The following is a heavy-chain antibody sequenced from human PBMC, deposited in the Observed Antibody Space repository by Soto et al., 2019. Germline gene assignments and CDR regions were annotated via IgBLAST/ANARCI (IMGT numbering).Heavy chain of an antibody. Sequence: EVQLVESGGGLVQPGGSLRLTCAASGFSFSNYNMNWVRQAPGKGLEWVSYISKSSGTIYYAASVKGRFSISRDNGKNSLYLQMNSLRDEDTAVYYCARDAFDYDSSGYHFDYWGQGTLVTVSS. V-gene: IGHV3-48*02. D-gene: IGHD3-22*01. CDR3: ARDAFDYDSSGYHFDY. J-gene: IGHJ4*02. CDR1: GFSFSNYN. CDR2: ISKSSGTI.